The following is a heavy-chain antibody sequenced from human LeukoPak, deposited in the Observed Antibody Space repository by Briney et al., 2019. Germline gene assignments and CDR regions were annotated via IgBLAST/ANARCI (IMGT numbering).Heavy chain of an antibody. CDR1: GYTFTGYY. Sequence: ASVKVSCKASGYTFTGYYMHWVRQAPGQGLEWMGRINPNSGGTNYAQKFQGRVTMTRDTSISTAYMELSSLRSEDTAVYYCARGKVITMVRGVPKVYFDYWGQGTLVTVSS. D-gene: IGHD3-10*01. CDR3: ARGKVITMVRGVPKVYFDY. CDR2: INPNSGGT. V-gene: IGHV1-2*06. J-gene: IGHJ4*02.